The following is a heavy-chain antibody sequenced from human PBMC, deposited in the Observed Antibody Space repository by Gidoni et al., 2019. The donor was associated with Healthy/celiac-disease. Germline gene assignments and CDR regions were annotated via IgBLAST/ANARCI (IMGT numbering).Heavy chain of an antibody. J-gene: IGHJ4*02. CDR1: GYSISSGYY. CDR2: IWHSGST. CDR3: ARDSSYYGSGSQAPFDY. Sequence: QVQLQESGPGLVKPSETLSLTCAVSGYSISSGYYWGWIRQPPGKGLEWIGSIWHSGSTYYNPSLKSRVTISVDTSKNQFSLKLSSVTAADTAVYYCARDSSYYGSGSQAPFDYWGQGTLVTVSS. V-gene: IGHV4-38-2*02. D-gene: IGHD3-10*01.